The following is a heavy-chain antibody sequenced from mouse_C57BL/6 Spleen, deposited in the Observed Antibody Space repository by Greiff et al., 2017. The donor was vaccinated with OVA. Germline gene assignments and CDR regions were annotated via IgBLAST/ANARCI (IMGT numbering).Heavy chain of an antibody. J-gene: IGHJ1*03. CDR1: GFTFSDFY. D-gene: IGHD1-1*01. V-gene: IGHV7-1*01. Sequence: EVMLVESGGGLVQSGRSLRLSCATSGFTFSDFYMEWVRQAPGKGLEWIAASRNKANDYTTEYSASVKGRFIVSRDTSQSILYLQMNALRAEDTAIYYCARDDDYYGSSFDVWGTGTTVTVSS. CDR3: ARDDDYYGSSFDV. CDR2: SRNKANDYTT.